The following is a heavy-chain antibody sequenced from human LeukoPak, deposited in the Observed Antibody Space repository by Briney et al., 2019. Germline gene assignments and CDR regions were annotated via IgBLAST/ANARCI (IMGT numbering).Heavy chain of an antibody. D-gene: IGHD3-10*01. J-gene: IGHJ5*02. CDR2: INPDSGDT. CDR3: ARVLRASSGFDP. V-gene: IGHV1-2*04. Sequence: ASVKVSCKASGYTFTGCYIHWVRQAPGQGLEWMGWINPDSGDTSYARKFQGWVTMTRDTSINTVYMELSRLKSDDAAIYYCARVLRASSGFDPWGQGTLITVS. CDR1: GYTFTGCY.